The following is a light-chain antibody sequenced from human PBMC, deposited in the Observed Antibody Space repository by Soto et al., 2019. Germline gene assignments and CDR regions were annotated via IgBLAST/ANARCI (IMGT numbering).Light chain of an antibody. Sequence: EIVLTQSPGTLSLSPGERATLSRRASQSVSSSYLAWYQQKPGQAPRLLIYGASTRATDIPARFSGSGSGTEFTLTISSLQSEDFAVYYCQQYNNWPLTFGGGTKVDI. CDR1: QSVSSSY. CDR3: QQYNNWPLT. J-gene: IGKJ4*01. V-gene: IGKV3-15*01. CDR2: GAS.